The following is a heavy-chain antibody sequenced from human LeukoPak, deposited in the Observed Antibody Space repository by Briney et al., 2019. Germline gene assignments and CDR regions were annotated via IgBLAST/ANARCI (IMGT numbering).Heavy chain of an antibody. CDR3: ASPRGRITGPLDY. Sequence: GASVKVSCKASGYTFTGYYMHWVRQATGQGLEWMGRINPNSGGTNYAQKFQGRVTMTRDTSISTAYMELSRLRSDDTAVYYCASPRGRITGPLDYWGQGTLVTVSS. D-gene: IGHD3-10*01. V-gene: IGHV1-2*06. CDR2: INPNSGGT. J-gene: IGHJ4*02. CDR1: GYTFTGYY.